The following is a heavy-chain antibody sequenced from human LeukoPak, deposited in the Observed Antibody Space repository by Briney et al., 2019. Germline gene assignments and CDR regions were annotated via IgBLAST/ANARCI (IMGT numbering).Heavy chain of an antibody. J-gene: IGHJ4*02. Sequence: SETLSLTCTVSGGSISSSSYYWGWIRQPPGKGLEWIGSIYYSGSTYYNPSLKSRVTISVDTSKNQFSLKLSSVTAADTAVYYCARGRLAGKNYYGSGSYYKALFDYWGQGTLVTVSS. CDR3: ARGRLAGKNYYGSGSYYKALFDY. CDR1: GGSISSSSYY. V-gene: IGHV4-39*01. CDR2: IYYSGST. D-gene: IGHD3-10*01.